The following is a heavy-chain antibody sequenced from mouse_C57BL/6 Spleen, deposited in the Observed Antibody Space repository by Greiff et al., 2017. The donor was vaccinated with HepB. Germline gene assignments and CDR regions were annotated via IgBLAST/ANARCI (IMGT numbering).Heavy chain of an antibody. CDR1: GYAFSSSW. CDR3: ARVGITTVVATNAMDY. J-gene: IGHJ4*01. D-gene: IGHD1-1*01. CDR2: IYPGDGDT. V-gene: IGHV1-82*01. Sequence: VQLQESGPELVKPGASVKISCKASGYAFSSSWMNWVKQRPGKGLEWIGRIYPGDGDTNYNGKFKGKATLTADKSSSTAYMQLSSLTSEDSAVYFCARVGITTVVATNAMDYWGQGTSVTVSS.